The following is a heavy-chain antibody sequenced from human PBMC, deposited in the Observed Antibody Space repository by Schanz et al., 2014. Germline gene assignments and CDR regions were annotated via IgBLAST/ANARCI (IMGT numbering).Heavy chain of an antibody. D-gene: IGHD2-15*01. CDR3: AKVMGYCSGGTFYASYYYGLDV. CDR2: RSGSGGST. Sequence: EVQLLESGGGLVQPGGSLRLSCAASGFTFSSYAMSWVRQAPGKGLEWVSARSGSGGSTYYAASVKGRFTITRDNSENTLYRQMNSLSADDTAVFYCAKVMGYCSGGTFYASYYYGLDVWGQGTTVTVSS. V-gene: IGHV3-23*01. CDR1: GFTFSSYA. J-gene: IGHJ6*02.